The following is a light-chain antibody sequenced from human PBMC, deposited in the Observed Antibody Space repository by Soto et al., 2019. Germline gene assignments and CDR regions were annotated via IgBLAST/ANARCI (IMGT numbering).Light chain of an antibody. CDR2: AAS. J-gene: IGKJ4*01. Sequence: DIQMTQSPSSVSASVGDTVTITCRASQAVSTWLAWYQQKPGGAPKLLIYAASTLQSGVPSRFSGSGSGTDFTLTIRSLQPEDFGTYYCQQGASFPRTFGGGTKVEIK. V-gene: IGKV1-12*01. CDR3: QQGASFPRT. CDR1: QAVSTW.